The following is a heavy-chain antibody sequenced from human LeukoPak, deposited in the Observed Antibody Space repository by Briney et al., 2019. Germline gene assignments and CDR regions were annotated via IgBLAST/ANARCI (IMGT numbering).Heavy chain of an antibody. V-gene: IGHV3-23*01. J-gene: IGHJ4*02. CDR1: GFTFSSYA. CDR2: FSGSGGST. Sequence: PGGSLRLSCAASGFTFSSYAMSWVRQAPGKGLEWVSAFSGSGGSTYYADSVKGRFTISRDNSKNTLYLQMNSLRAEDTAVYYCAKYCSGGSCYGILDYWGQGTLVTVSS. D-gene: IGHD2-15*01. CDR3: AKYCSGGSCYGILDY.